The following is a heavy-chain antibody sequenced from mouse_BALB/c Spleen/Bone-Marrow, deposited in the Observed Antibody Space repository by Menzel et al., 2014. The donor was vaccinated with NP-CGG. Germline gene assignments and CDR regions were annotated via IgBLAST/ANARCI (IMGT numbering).Heavy chain of an antibody. J-gene: IGHJ2*01. Sequence: QVHVKQSGAELVRPGTSVKMSCKAAGYSFTNFWIGWVKQRPGHGLEWIGDIYPKSDDANYNEKFKGRATLTVDTSSSTAYMQPSGLTSEDSAIYYCTRHYGNYDYWGQGSTLTVSS. CDR1: GYSFTNFW. V-gene: IGHV1-63*02. CDR2: IYPKSDDA. CDR3: TRHYGNYDY. D-gene: IGHD2-1*01.